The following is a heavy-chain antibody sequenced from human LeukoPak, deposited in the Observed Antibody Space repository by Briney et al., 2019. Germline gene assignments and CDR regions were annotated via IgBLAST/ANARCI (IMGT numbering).Heavy chain of an antibody. CDR3: AREIDRYSSGWYKGFDY. Sequence: PGGSLRLSCAASGFTFSSYAMSWVRQAPGKGLEWVSAISGSGGSTYYADSVKGRFTISRDNSKNSLYLQMNSLRAEDTAVYYCAREIDRYSSGWYKGFDYWGQGTLVTVSS. V-gene: IGHV3-23*01. D-gene: IGHD6-19*01. CDR1: GFTFSSYA. J-gene: IGHJ4*02. CDR2: ISGSGGST.